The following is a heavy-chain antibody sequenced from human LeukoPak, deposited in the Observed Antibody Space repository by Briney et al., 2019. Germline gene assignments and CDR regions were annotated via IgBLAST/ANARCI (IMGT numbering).Heavy chain of an antibody. J-gene: IGHJ4*02. D-gene: IGHD4-17*01. V-gene: IGHV3-21*01. CDR2: IDPSSTYI. CDR1: GFTFSSYT. Sequence: PGGSLRLSCSASGFTFSSYTMNWVRQAPGKGLEWVSSIDPSSTYIYYAHSVKGRFTISRDNAQNSLYLQMNSRRAEDTAVYYCTRGSYGDYEYWGQGTLVTVSS. CDR3: TRGSYGDYEY.